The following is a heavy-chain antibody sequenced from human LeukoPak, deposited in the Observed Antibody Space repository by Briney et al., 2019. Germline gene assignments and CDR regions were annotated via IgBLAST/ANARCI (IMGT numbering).Heavy chain of an antibody. CDR3: ARGRGPLKTLRFLEWLSYYYGMDV. V-gene: IGHV4-4*02. CDR2: VHPSEGT. Sequence: PSETLSLTCAVSGGSVSHSNWWTWVRQSPGKGLEWIGEVHPSEGTNYNPSLKSRVTISLDKSKNQFSLELNSVTAADTAVYYCARGRGPLKTLRFLEWLSYYYGMDVWGQGTTVTVSS. CDR1: GGSVSHSNW. D-gene: IGHD3-3*01. J-gene: IGHJ6*02.